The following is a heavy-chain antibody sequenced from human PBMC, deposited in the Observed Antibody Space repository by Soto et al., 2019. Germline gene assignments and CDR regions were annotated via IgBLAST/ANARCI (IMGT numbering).Heavy chain of an antibody. Sequence: QVQLVQSGAEVKKSGSSVKVSCKASGGTFSSYSISWVRQAPGQGLEWMGGIIPLFGKAKYAQKFQGRVTITADESTSTPYMRLSSLRSEDTAVYYCAREGYGVYGKPFDYWGQGTLVTVSS. CDR3: AREGYGVYGKPFDY. J-gene: IGHJ4*02. CDR2: IIPLFGKA. D-gene: IGHD4-17*01. V-gene: IGHV1-69*01. CDR1: GGTFSSYS.